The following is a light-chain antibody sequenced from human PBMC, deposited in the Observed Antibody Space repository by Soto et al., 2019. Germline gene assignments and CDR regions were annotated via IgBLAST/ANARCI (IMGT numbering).Light chain of an antibody. V-gene: IGKV2-28*01. CDR1: QSLLYSNGYNY. CDR3: QQYDIWPPYT. J-gene: IGKJ2*01. Sequence: DIVMTQSPLSLPVTPGEPASISCRSSQSLLYSNGYNYLDWYLQKPGQSPRLLIYDASTRATGIPPRFSGGGSGTEFTVTTSSLQSEDFAIYYCQQYDIWPPYTFGQGTKVDIK. CDR2: DAS.